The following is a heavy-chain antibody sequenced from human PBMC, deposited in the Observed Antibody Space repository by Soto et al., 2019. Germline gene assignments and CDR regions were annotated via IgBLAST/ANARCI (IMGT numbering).Heavy chain of an antibody. CDR2: ISIGGTTI. J-gene: IGHJ6*02. V-gene: IGHV3-48*01. CDR1: EFTFRNYN. Sequence: VGSKSLSNTASEFTFRNYNMNWVRQTHGKGLEWVSHISIGGTTIDYADSVKGRFTISRDNAENSLYLQMNSLGAEDTALYYCAKGRSYYYYYGVDVWGQGTTVTVSS. CDR3: AKGRSYYYYYGVDV.